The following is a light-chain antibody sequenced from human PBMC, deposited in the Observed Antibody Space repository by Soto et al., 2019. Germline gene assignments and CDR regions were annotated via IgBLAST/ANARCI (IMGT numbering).Light chain of an antibody. CDR3: RSYTTSSTVI. Sequence: QSALTQPASVSGSPGQSITISCTGTSSDVGGYNFVSWYQQHPGKAPKLMIYEVSNRPSGVSNRFSGSKSGNTASLTISGLQAEDEADYYCRSYTTSSTVIFGGGTKLTLL. CDR1: SSDVGGYNF. V-gene: IGLV2-14*01. CDR2: EVS. J-gene: IGLJ2*01.